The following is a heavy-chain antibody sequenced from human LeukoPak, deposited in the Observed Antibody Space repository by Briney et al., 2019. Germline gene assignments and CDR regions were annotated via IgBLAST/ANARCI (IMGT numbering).Heavy chain of an antibody. Sequence: WETPSLICTVSGGSISSSSYYWGWIRQPPGKGLEWIGSLYYRGSTYYNPSLKSRVTISVDTSKNRFSLNLSSVTAADTAVYYCARHYGYYYDSSGYSRFDYWGQGTLVTLPS. CDR1: GGSISSSSYY. V-gene: IGHV4-39*01. J-gene: IGHJ4*02. CDR3: ARHYGYYYDSSGYSRFDY. CDR2: LYYRGST. D-gene: IGHD3-22*01.